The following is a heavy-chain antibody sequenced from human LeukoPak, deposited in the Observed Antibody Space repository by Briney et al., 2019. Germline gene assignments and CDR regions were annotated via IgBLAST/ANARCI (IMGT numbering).Heavy chain of an antibody. CDR2: IIPIFGTA. Sequence: ASVKVSCKASGGTFSSYAIGRVRQAPGQGLEWMGGIIPIFGTANYAQKFQGRVTITADESTSTAYMEMSSLRSEDTAVSYCARDRPDYGGKLGVWGKGTTVTVSS. V-gene: IGHV1-69*01. CDR3: ARDRPDYGGKLGV. D-gene: IGHD4-23*01. CDR1: GGTFSSYA. J-gene: IGHJ6*04.